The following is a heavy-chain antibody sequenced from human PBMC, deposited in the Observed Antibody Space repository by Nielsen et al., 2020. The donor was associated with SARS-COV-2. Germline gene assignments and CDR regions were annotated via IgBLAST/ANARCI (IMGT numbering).Heavy chain of an antibody. J-gene: IGHJ4*02. V-gene: IGHV4-34*01. CDR3: ARGRLWGLFDY. Sequence: SETLSLTCAVYGGSFSGYYWSWIRQPPGKGLEWIGEINHSGSTNYNPSLKSRVTISVDTSKNQFSLKLSSVTAADTAVYYCARGRLWGLFDYWGQGTLVTVSS. CDR2: INHSGST. CDR1: GGSFSGYY. D-gene: IGHD7-27*01.